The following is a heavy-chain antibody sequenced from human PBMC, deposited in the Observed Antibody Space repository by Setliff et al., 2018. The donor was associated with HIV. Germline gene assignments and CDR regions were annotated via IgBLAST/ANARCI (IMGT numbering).Heavy chain of an antibody. CDR3: ARGTYYNFWSGLEDYYYYMDV. CDR1: GYTFTSYY. D-gene: IGHD3-3*01. CDR2: INPSGGST. Sequence: GASVKVSCKASGYTFTSYYMHWVRQAPGQGLEWMGIINPSGGSTSYAQKFQGRVTMTRDTSTSTVYMELSSLRSEDTAVYYCARGTYYNFWSGLEDYYYYMDVWGKGTTVTSP. J-gene: IGHJ6*03. V-gene: IGHV1-46*01.